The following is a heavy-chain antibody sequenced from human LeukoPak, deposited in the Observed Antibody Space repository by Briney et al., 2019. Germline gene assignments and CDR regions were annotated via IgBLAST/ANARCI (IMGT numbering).Heavy chain of an antibody. J-gene: IGHJ4*02. CDR1: GGSISSYY. CDR2: IHTSGTM. Sequence: SETLSLTCTVSGGSISSYYWTWIRQPAGRGLEWIGHIHTSGTMNYNASLKSRVRISVETSKNQFSLRLSSVTAADTAVYFCARGILRDYYDSSGFYHRGGVGYWGQGTLVTVSS. D-gene: IGHD3-22*01. CDR3: ARGILRDYYDSSGFYHRGGVGY. V-gene: IGHV4-4*07.